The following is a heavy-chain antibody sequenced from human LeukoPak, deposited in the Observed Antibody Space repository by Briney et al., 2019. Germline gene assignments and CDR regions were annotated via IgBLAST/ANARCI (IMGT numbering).Heavy chain of an antibody. CDR2: INHSGST. CDR3: ARGYVPFYRSAFGY. Sequence: PSETLSLTCAVYGGSFSGYYWSWIRQPPGKGLEWIGEINHSGSTNYNPSLKSRVTIPVDTSKNQFSLKLSSVTAADTAVYYCARGYVPFYRSAFGYWGQGTLVTVSS. CDR1: GGSFSGYY. V-gene: IGHV4-34*01. J-gene: IGHJ4*02. D-gene: IGHD3-10*01.